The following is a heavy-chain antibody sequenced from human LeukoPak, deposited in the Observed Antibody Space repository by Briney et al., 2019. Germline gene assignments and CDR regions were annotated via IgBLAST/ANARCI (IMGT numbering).Heavy chain of an antibody. CDR1: GFAFSSYA. V-gene: IGHV3-23*01. J-gene: IGHJ6*02. CDR2: ISGSGGST. CDR3: AKENEGYYYYGMDV. Sequence: GGSLRLSCAASGFAFSSYAMSWVRQAPGKGLEWVSLISGSGGSTYYADSVKGRFTISRDNSNNTLYLQRNSLRAEDTAVYYCAKENEGYYYYGMDVWGQGTTVTVSS.